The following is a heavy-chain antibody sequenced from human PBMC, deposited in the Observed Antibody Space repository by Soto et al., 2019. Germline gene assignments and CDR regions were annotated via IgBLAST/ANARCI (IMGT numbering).Heavy chain of an antibody. J-gene: IGHJ5*02. V-gene: IGHV3-33*01. CDR3: ASPTGVQYSSSDWFDP. CDR1: GFTFSSYG. Sequence: GESLKISCAASGFTFSSYGMHWVRQAPGKGLEWVAVIWYDGSNKYYADSVKGRFTISRDNSKNTLYLQMNSLRAEDTAVYYCASPTGVQYSSSDWFDPWGQGTLVTVSS. CDR2: IWYDGSNK. D-gene: IGHD6-6*01.